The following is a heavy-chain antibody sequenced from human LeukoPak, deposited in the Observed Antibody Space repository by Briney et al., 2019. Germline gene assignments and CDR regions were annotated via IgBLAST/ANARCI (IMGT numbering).Heavy chain of an antibody. V-gene: IGHV3-23*01. D-gene: IGHD3-22*01. CDR1: GFTFNNYA. CDR3: AKDRERGVSGYFDY. CDR2: ISGSGGST. J-gene: IGHJ4*02. Sequence: PGGSLRLSSAASGFTFNNYAMSWVRQAPGRGLEWVSAISGSGGSTYYADSVKGRFTISRDNSKNTLYLQMNSLRAEDTAVYYCAKDRERGVSGYFDYWGQGTLVTVSS.